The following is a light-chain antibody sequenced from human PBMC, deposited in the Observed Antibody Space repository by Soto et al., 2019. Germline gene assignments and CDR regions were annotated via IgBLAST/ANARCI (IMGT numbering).Light chain of an antibody. V-gene: IGLV2-14*01. CDR1: SSDVGGYNY. Sequence: QSALTQPASVSGSPGQSITISCTGTSSDVGGYNYVSWYQQHPGKAPKLMIYDATHRSSGISDRFSGSKSGNTASLTISGLLCEDEADDYCRSYTSSSASVVFGGGTKLTVL. J-gene: IGLJ2*01. CDR2: DAT. CDR3: RSYTSSSASVV.